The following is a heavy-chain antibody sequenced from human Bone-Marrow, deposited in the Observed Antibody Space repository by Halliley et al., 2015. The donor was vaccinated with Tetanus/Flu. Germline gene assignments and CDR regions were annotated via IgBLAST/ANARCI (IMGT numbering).Heavy chain of an antibody. J-gene: IGHJ4*02. CDR2: IKQDGSEK. V-gene: IGHV3-7*04. CDR3: ARGGSYYGDY. Sequence: LEWVANIKQDGSEKYYVGSVKGRFTISRDNAKNSLYLQMNSLRAEDTAVYYCARGGSYYGDYWGQGTLVTVSS. D-gene: IGHD1-26*01.